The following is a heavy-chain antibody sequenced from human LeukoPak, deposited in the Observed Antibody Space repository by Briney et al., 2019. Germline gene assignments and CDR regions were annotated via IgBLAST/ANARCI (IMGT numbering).Heavy chain of an antibody. CDR3: ARMQWWERTDY. CDR2: INPRGGST. J-gene: IGHJ4*02. D-gene: IGHD2-15*01. Sequence: ASVKVSCKASGYTFTSYYMHWVRQAPGQGLEWMGIINPRGGSTSYAQKFQGRVTMTRDTSISTAYMELSRLRSDDTAVYYCARMQWWERTDYWGQGTLVTVSS. V-gene: IGHV1-46*01. CDR1: GYTFTSYY.